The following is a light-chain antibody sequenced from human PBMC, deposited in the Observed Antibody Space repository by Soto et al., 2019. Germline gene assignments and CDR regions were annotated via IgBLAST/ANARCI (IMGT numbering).Light chain of an antibody. Sequence: QSALTQPASVSASPGQSITISCTGTSSDVGGSNFVSWYQQHPGKPPKLIIYDVPTRPSGVSNRFSGSKSGSTASLIISRLQTEDEADYYCVSFTSSTTYVFGSGTKLTV. CDR3: VSFTSSTTYV. CDR2: DVP. V-gene: IGLV2-14*03. J-gene: IGLJ1*01. CDR1: SSDVGGSNF.